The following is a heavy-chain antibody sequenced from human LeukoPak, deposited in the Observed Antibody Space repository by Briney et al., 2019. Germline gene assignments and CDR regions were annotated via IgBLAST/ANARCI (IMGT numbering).Heavy chain of an antibody. J-gene: IGHJ6*02. Sequence: GGSLRLSCAASGFTFSSYAMSWVRQAPGKGLEWVSAISGSGGSTYYADSVKGRFTISRDNSKNTLYLQMNSLRAEDTAVYYCARDQRGYSYGYNYGMDVWGQGTTVTVSS. D-gene: IGHD5-18*01. V-gene: IGHV3-23*01. CDR3: ARDQRGYSYGYNYGMDV. CDR2: ISGSGGST. CDR1: GFTFSSYA.